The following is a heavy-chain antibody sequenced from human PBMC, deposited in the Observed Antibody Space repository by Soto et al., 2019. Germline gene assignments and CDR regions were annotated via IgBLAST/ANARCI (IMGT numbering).Heavy chain of an antibody. CDR3: ASVACMWWYFDL. J-gene: IGHJ2*01. V-gene: IGHV3-48*02. CDR2: ISDSSSTI. Sequence: EVQLVESGGGLVQPGGSLRLSCAASGFTFSTYSMNWVRQTPGKGLEWVSYISDSSSTIYYADSVKGRFTISRDNAKNSLYLQMNSLRDEDTAVYYCASVACMWWYFDLWGRGTLVTVSS. D-gene: IGHD6-19*01. CDR1: GFTFSTYS.